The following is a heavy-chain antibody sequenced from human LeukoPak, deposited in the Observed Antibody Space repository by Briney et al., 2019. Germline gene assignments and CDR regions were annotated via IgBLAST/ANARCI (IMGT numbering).Heavy chain of an antibody. V-gene: IGHV3-9*01. D-gene: IGHD6-19*01. CDR1: GFTFDNYD. CDR3: VKDITDSSGWARLDY. CDR2: ISCNSGSI. Sequence: GGSVRLSCEASGFTFDNYDMHWVRQAPGQGLEWVAGISCNSGSIGYAESVKGRFTIPRDNAKNSPYLQMNSLRAEDTALYNCVKDITDSSGWARLDYWGEGSLLTVSS. J-gene: IGHJ4*02.